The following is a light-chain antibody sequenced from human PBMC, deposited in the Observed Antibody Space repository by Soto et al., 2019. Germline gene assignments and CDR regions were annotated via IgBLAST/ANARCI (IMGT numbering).Light chain of an antibody. CDR1: QTVNNK. J-gene: IGKJ5*01. CDR3: QQYNSWPPST. Sequence: EILMTQSPATLSVSPGERATLSCRATQTVNNKVVWYQHKPGQAPRLLIYGASTRATGIPARFSGSGSGTEFTLSISSLQSEDFAVYYCQQYNSWPPSTFGQGTRLEIK. CDR2: GAS. V-gene: IGKV3-15*01.